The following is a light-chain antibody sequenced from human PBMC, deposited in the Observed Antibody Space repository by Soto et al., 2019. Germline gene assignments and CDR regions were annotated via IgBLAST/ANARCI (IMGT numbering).Light chain of an antibody. V-gene: IGKV3-20*01. CDR2: GAS. Sequence: ESVLTQSPGTLSMSPGERATLSCRASQSVSSSYSAWYQQKPGKAPRLLIYGASSMATGIPDRLSGSGSGTDFTLTISRLEPEYFAMYYCQQYCSSPFTFGPGTKVDIK. CDR3: QQYCSSPFT. J-gene: IGKJ3*01. CDR1: QSVSSSY.